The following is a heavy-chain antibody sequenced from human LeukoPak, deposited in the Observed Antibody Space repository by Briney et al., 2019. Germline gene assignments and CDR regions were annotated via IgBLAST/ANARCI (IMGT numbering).Heavy chain of an antibody. J-gene: IGHJ3*02. D-gene: IGHD3-22*01. Sequence: PSETLSLTCTVSGGSISSYYWSWIRQPPGKGLEWIGYIYYSGSTNYNPSLKSRVTISVDTSKNQFSLKLSSVTAADTAVYYCTRHGGHYSPFDIWGQGTMVTVSS. V-gene: IGHV4-59*08. CDR2: IYYSGST. CDR3: TRHGGHYSPFDI. CDR1: GGSISSYY.